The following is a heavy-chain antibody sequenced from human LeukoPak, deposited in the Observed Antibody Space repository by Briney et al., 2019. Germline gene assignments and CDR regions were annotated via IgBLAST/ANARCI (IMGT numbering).Heavy chain of an antibody. Sequence: PSETLSLTCTVSGGSISSYYWSWIRQPAGKGLEWIRRIYTSGSTNYNPSLKSRVTMSVDTSKNQFSLKLSPVTAADTAVYYCARDLGTAMVLDAFDIWGQGTMVTVSS. J-gene: IGHJ3*02. D-gene: IGHD5-18*01. CDR3: ARDLGTAMVLDAFDI. CDR2: IYTSGST. CDR1: GGSISSYY. V-gene: IGHV4-4*07.